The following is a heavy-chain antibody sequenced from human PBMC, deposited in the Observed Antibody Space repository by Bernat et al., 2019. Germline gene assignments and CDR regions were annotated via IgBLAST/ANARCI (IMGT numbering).Heavy chain of an antibody. CDR2: IYYSGST. J-gene: IGHJ4*02. CDR1: GGSINSYY. D-gene: IGHD5-24*01. V-gene: IGHV4-59*08. Sequence: QVQLEESGPGLVKPSETLSLTCTVSGGSINSYYWSWIRQPPGKGLEWIGYIYYSGSTNYNPSLKSRVTISVDTSKNQFSLRLSSVTAADTAVYYCARHRGDAYNYYFDYWGQGTPVTVSS. CDR3: ARHRGDAYNYYFDY.